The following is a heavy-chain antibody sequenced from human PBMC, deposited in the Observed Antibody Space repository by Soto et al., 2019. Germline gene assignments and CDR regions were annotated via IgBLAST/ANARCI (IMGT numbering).Heavy chain of an antibody. V-gene: IGHV4-4*02. D-gene: IGHD5-18*01. CDR1: GGSIRSNKC. CDR3: ARWGDWMQKVL. CDR2: IYHSGST. J-gene: IGHJ4*02. Sequence: QVQLQESGPGLVKPSGTLSLTCGVSGGSIRSNKCWSWVSQPPGKGLEWIGEIYHSGSTNYNPSRKSRVTISVDKSKNQFSMKLNSVTAADTAVYYCARWGDWMQKVLWGQGTLVTVSS.